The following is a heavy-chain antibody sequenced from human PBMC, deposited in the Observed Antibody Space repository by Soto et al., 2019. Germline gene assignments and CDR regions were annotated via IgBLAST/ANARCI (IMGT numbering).Heavy chain of an antibody. D-gene: IGHD4-4*01. J-gene: IGHJ6*02. Sequence: PGGSLRPSCAASGFTFSSYAMHWVRQAPGKGLEWVAVISYDGSNKYYADSVKGRFTISRDNSKNTLYLQMNSLRAEDTAVYYCAREPYSNYVFYYGMDVWGQGTTVTVSS. CDR1: GFTFSSYA. V-gene: IGHV3-30-3*01. CDR2: ISYDGSNK. CDR3: AREPYSNYVFYYGMDV.